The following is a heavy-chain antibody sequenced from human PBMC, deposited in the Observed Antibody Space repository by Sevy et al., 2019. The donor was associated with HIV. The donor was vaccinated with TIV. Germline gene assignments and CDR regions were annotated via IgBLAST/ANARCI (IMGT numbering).Heavy chain of an antibody. CDR2: IYYSGST. D-gene: IGHD6-19*01. J-gene: IGHJ4*02. V-gene: IGHV4-39*01. Sequence: SETLSLTCTVSGGSISSSSYYWGWIRQPPGKGLEWIGSIYYSGSTYYNPSLKSRVTISVDTSKNQFSLKLSSVTAADTAVCYCARGQWLVHDYWGQGTLVTVSS. CDR1: GGSISSSSYY. CDR3: ARGQWLVHDY.